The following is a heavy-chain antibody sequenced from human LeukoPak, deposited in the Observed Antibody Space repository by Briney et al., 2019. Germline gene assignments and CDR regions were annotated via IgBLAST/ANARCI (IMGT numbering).Heavy chain of an antibody. CDR1: GGSISSSSYY. D-gene: IGHD2-21*01. Sequence: SETLSLTCTVSGGSISSSSYYWGWIRQPPGKGLEWIGSIYYSGSTYYNPSLKSRVTISVDTSKNQFSLKLSSVTAADTAVYYCARRCGGDCYYYYYMDVWGKGTTVTVSS. CDR2: IYYSGST. J-gene: IGHJ6*03. V-gene: IGHV4-39*01. CDR3: ARRCGGDCYYYYYMDV.